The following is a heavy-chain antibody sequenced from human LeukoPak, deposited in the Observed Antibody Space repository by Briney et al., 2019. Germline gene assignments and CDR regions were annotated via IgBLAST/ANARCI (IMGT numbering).Heavy chain of an antibody. J-gene: IGHJ5*02. CDR1: GASIISSIYY. CDR2: IYYSGST. CDR3: ARNPPDYGGRNWFDP. V-gene: IGHV4-39*07. Sequence: SETLSLTCTVSGASIISSIYYWGWIRQPPGKGLEWIGTIYYSGSTYYNPSLKSRVTISVDTSKNQFSLKLSSVTAADTAVYYCARNPPDYGGRNWFDPWGQGTLVTVSS. D-gene: IGHD4-17*01.